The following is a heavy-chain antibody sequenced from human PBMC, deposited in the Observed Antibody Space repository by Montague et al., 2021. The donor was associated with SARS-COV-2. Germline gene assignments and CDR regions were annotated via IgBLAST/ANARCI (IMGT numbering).Heavy chain of an antibody. CDR2: IYLSGFT. J-gene: IGHJ4*02. CDR3: ARGGLGNRGFDY. Sequence: SETLSLTCVVSDVSLSTSTWWSWVLQSPGKGLEWVGEIYLSGFTXXNPXDKSRVSISLDDSRSQFSLRLTSVTAADTAVYFCARGGLGNRGFDYWGQGTLVTVSS. CDR1: DVSLSTSTW. D-gene: IGHD3/OR15-3a*01. V-gene: IGHV4-4*02.